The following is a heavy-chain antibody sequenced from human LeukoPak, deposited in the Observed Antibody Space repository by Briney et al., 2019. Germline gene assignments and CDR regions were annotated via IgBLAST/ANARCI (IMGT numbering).Heavy chain of an antibody. Sequence: ASVKVSCKASGYTFTGYYMHWVRQAPGQGLEWMGWINPNSGGTNYAQKFQGRVTMTRDTSISTAYMELSRLRSDDTAVYYCARDILWFGELGVDAFDIWGQGTMVTVSS. CDR2: INPNSGGT. D-gene: IGHD3-10*01. CDR1: GYTFTGYY. CDR3: ARDILWFGELGVDAFDI. J-gene: IGHJ3*02. V-gene: IGHV1-2*02.